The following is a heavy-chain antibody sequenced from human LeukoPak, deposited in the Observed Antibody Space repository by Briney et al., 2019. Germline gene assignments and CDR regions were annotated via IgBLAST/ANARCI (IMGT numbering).Heavy chain of an antibody. D-gene: IGHD3-3*01. CDR3: AVKRAYTFWFAD. CDR1: GYSISSGSY. CDR2: IYHSGST. Sequence: PSETLSLTCDVSGYSISSGSYWGWIRQPPGKGLEWIGSIYHSGSTYYKPSLKSRATISVDTSKNRFSLKLTSVTAADTATYYFAVKRAYTFWFADWGQGALVTVSS. V-gene: IGHV4-38-2*01. J-gene: IGHJ4*02.